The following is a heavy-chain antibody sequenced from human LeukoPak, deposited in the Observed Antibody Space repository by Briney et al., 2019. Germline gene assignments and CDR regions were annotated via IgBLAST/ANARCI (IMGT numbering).Heavy chain of an antibody. CDR3: ARDPVGGSTIFDY. Sequence: SQTLSLTCAISGDSVFSNSSWNWIRQSPSRGLEWLGRTYYRSKWYNDYGVSVKSRISINPDTSKNQFSLQLSSVTPEDTAVYYCARDPVGGSTIFDYWGQGTLVTVSS. D-gene: IGHD1-26*01. J-gene: IGHJ4*02. CDR2: TYYRSKWYN. V-gene: IGHV6-1*01. CDR1: GDSVFSNSS.